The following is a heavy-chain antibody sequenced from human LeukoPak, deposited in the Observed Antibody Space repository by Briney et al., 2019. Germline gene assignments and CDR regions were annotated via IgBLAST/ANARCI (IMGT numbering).Heavy chain of an antibody. CDR2: ISGSGGST. Sequence: GGTLRLSCAASGFTFSSYGMSWVRQAPGKGLEWVSAISGSGGSTYYADSVKGRFTISRDNAKNSLYLQMNSLRAEDTALYYCASSRYDSSGYYGIIGYWGQGTLVTVSS. J-gene: IGHJ4*02. CDR3: ASSRYDSSGYYGIIGY. CDR1: GFTFSSYG. V-gene: IGHV3-23*01. D-gene: IGHD3-22*01.